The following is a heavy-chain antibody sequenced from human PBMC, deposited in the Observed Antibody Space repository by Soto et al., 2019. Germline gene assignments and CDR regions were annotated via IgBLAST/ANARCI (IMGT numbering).Heavy chain of an antibody. J-gene: IGHJ4*02. CDR1: GFTLSSYG. CDR2: IWYDGSIE. V-gene: IGHV3-33*01. CDR3: ARDKTIPAAGPFDY. D-gene: IGHD6-13*01. Sequence: QVQLVESGGGVVQPGRSLRLSCAASGFTLSSYGMHWVRQAPGKGLEWVAVIWYDGSIEYYADSVKGRLTISRDNSKNTLCLQMNSLRAEDTAVYYCARDKTIPAAGPFDYWGQGTLVTVSS.